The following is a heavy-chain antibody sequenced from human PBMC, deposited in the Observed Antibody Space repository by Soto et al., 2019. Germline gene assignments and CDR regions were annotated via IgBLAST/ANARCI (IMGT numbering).Heavy chain of an antibody. V-gene: IGHV3-23*01. CDR3: AKGYYDFWGGGGMDV. CDR1: GFTFSSYA. CDR2: ISGSGGST. D-gene: IGHD3-3*01. Sequence: QPGGSLRLSCAASGFTFSSYAMSWVRQAPGRGLEWVSAISGSGGSTYYADSVKGRFTISRDNSKNTLYLQMSSLRAEDTAVYYCAKGYYDFWGGGGMDVWGQGTTVTVSS. J-gene: IGHJ6*02.